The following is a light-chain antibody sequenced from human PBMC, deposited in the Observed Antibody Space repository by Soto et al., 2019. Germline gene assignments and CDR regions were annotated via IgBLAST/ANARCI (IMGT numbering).Light chain of an antibody. J-gene: IGKJ2*01. CDR1: QGIKND. V-gene: IGKV1-6*01. Sequence: AIQMTQSPSSLPAFIGDRVTVTCRASQGIKNDEAWQQQKPGKAPNLPIYAASSLQSGVPSRFSASGSGTDFTLTISSLQPEDFATYYCLEYYSYPYTFGQGTKLEIK. CDR3: LEYYSYPYT. CDR2: AAS.